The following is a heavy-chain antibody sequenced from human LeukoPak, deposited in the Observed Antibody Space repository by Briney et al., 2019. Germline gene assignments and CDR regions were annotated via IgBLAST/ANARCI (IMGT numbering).Heavy chain of an antibody. CDR1: GGTFSSYA. CDR2: IIPILGIA. D-gene: IGHD5-12*01. V-gene: IGHV1-69*04. Sequence: GASVKVSCKASGGTFSSYAISWVRQTPGQGLEWMGRIIPILGIANYAQKFQGRVTITADKSTSTAYMELSSLRSEDTAVYYCASSKDGYNLRPFDYWGQGTLVTVSS. J-gene: IGHJ4*02. CDR3: ASSKDGYNLRPFDY.